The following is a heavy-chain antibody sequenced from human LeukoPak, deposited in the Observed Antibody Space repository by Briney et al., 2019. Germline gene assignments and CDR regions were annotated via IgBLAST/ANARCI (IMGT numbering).Heavy chain of an antibody. V-gene: IGHV1-2*02. D-gene: IGHD3-3*01. CDR1: GYTFTGYY. CDR3: ARGGELRFLEWYKAGFDY. Sequence: ASVKVSCKASGYTFTGYYMHWVRQAPGQGLGWMGWINPNSGGTKYSQEFQGRVTITRDTSASTAYMELSSLRSEDMAVYYCARGGELRFLEWYKAGFDYWGQGTLVTVSS. CDR2: INPNSGGT. J-gene: IGHJ4*02.